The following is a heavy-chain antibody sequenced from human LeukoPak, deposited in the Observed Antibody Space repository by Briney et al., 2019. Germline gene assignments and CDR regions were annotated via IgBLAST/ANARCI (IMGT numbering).Heavy chain of an antibody. Sequence: SETLSLTCAVYGGSFSGYCWSWIRQPPGKGLEWIGEINHSGSTNYNPSLKSRVTISVDTSKNQFSLKLSSVTAADTAVYYCAADSGSYDNGVYWGQGTLVTVSS. CDR2: INHSGST. V-gene: IGHV4-34*01. J-gene: IGHJ4*02. CDR1: GGSFSGYC. D-gene: IGHD1-26*01. CDR3: AADSGSYDNGVY.